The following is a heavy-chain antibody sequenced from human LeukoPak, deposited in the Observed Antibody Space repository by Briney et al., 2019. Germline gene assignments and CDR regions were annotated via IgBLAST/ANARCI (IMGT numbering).Heavy chain of an antibody. CDR3: ARVVRYFDWSYYYYYMDV. CDR1: GFSFRSYS. Sequence: PGGSLRLSCAASGFSFRSYSTNWVRQAPGKGLEGVSYITSTSSSIYYADSVKGRFTISRDNAKNSLYLQMNSLRAEDTAVYYCARVVRYFDWSYYYYYMDVWGKGTTVTVSS. D-gene: IGHD3-9*01. V-gene: IGHV3-48*04. CDR2: ITSTSSSI. J-gene: IGHJ6*03.